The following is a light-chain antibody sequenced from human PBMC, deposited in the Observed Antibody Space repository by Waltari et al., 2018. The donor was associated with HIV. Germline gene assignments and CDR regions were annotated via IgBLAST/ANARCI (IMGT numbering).Light chain of an antibody. CDR3: QRYNSAQWT. J-gene: IGKJ1*01. Sequence: DIQMTQSPSSLSASVGDRVTITCRASQDLFNYLAWYQQKPGKVPKLLIYAASTLQSGVRSRFSGSGSGPVFTLTISSLQPEDVAIYYCQRYNSAQWTFGQGTKVEIK. V-gene: IGKV1-27*01. CDR2: AAS. CDR1: QDLFNY.